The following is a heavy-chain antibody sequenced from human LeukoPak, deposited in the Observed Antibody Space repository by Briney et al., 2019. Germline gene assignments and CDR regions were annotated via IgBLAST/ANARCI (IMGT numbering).Heavy chain of an antibody. J-gene: IGHJ4*02. Sequence: GGSLRLSCAASGFTFGNSWVHWVRQAPGKGLVWVSLINADGTTTTYADSVKGRFTISRDNAKNSLYLQMNSLRAEDTALYYCAKDFRLLGVVAAHGGFDYWGQGTLVTVSS. CDR2: INADGTTT. CDR1: GFTFGNSW. CDR3: AKDFRLLGVVAAHGGFDY. D-gene: IGHD2-15*01. V-gene: IGHV3-74*01.